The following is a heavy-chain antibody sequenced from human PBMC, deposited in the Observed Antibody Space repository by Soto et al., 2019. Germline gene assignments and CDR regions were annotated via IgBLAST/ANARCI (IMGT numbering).Heavy chain of an antibody. CDR3: AREIVPNRPYGFLEWLHPPYNYYYYYDMDD. J-gene: IGHJ6*02. Sequence: QVQLVESGGGVVQPGRSLRLSCAASGFTFSSYAMHWVRQAPGKGLEWVAVISYDGSNKYYADSVKGRFTISRDNSKNKLYLQMNSLRAEDTAVYYCAREIVPNRPYGFLEWLHPPYNYYYYYDMDDWGQGTKVTVSS. CDR1: GFTFSSYA. CDR2: ISYDGSNK. D-gene: IGHD3-3*01. V-gene: IGHV3-30-3*01.